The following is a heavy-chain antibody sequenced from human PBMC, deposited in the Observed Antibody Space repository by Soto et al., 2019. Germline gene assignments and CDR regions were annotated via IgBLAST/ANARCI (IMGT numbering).Heavy chain of an antibody. V-gene: IGHV3-23*01. D-gene: IGHD1-7*01. Sequence: GWSLRLSCAASGFTFSSYAMSWVRQAPGKGLEWVSAISGSGGSTYYADSVKGRFTISRDNSKNTLYLQMNSLRAEDTAVYYCAKSVPRLELEGYFDYWGQGTLVTVSS. J-gene: IGHJ4*02. CDR1: GFTFSSYA. CDR3: AKSVPRLELEGYFDY. CDR2: ISGSGGST.